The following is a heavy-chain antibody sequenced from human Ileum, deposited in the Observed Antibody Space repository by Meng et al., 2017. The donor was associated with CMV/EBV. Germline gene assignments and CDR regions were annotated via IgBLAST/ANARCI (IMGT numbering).Heavy chain of an antibody. CDR1: GFTFSDYY. Sequence: QAQSVESGGDLVKPGGSLRISCAASGFTFSDYYMTWIRQAPGKAPEWLSYISQTSTYINYADSVKGRFTISRDNAKNSVYLQMNSLEPEDTAVYYCSRDPRTLDYWGQGTLVTVSS. CDR3: SRDPRTLDY. J-gene: IGHJ4*02. V-gene: IGHV3-11*05. CDR2: ISQTSTYI.